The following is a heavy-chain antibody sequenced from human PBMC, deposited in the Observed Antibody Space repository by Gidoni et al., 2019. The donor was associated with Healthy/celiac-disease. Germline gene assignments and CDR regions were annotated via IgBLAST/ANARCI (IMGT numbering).Heavy chain of an antibody. J-gene: IGHJ6*02. D-gene: IGHD2-15*01. CDR1: GYTFTSHY. CDR3: ARDPPDCSGGSCYSAPYYYGMDV. V-gene: IGHV1-46*01. Sequence: QVQLVQSGAEVKTPGASVKVSCKASGYTFTSHYMHWVRQAPGQGLEWMGIINPSGGSTSYAQKFQGRVTMTRDTSTSTVYMELSSLRSEDTAVYYCARDPPDCSGGSCYSAPYYYGMDVWGQGTTVTVSS. CDR2: INPSGGST.